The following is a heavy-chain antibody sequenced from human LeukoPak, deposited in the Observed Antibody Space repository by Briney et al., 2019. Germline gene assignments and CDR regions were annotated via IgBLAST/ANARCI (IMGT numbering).Heavy chain of an antibody. CDR2: ISYDGSNK. J-gene: IGHJ4*02. Sequence: PGRPLRLSCAASGFTFSSYAMHWVRQAPGKGLEWVAVISYDGSNKYYADSVKGRFTISRDNSKNTLYLQMNSLRAEDTAVYYCARARAAAGFDYWGQGTLVTVSS. CDR3: ARARAAAGFDY. CDR1: GFTFSSYA. V-gene: IGHV3-30-3*01. D-gene: IGHD6-13*01.